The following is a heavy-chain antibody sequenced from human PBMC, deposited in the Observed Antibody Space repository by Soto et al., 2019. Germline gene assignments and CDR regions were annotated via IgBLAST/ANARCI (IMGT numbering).Heavy chain of an antibody. CDR2: VRSRAYGGTT. J-gene: IGHJ4*02. V-gene: IGHV3-49*03. CDR3: SRVSIAVAGSVYGNFDY. Sequence: GGSLRLSCTASGFTFGDYGMNWFRQAPGKGLEWVGFVRSRAYGGTTEYAASVKGRFTISRDDSKTIAYLQMNSLKTEDTAMYYCSRVSIAVAGSVYGNFDYWGQGALVTVSS. D-gene: IGHD6-19*01. CDR1: GFTFGDYG.